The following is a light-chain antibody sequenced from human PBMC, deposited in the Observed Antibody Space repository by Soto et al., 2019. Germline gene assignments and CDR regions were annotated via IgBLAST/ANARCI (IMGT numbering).Light chain of an antibody. J-gene: IGLJ1*01. CDR3: NSYTSSSTLV. CDR1: SSDVGGYNY. Sequence: QSALTQPASVSGSPGQSITISCTGTSSDVGGYNYVSWYQHHPGKAPKLMIYDVSNRPSGVSSRFSGSKSGNTASLTISGLQAEDEADYYCNSYTSSSTLVFGTGTKLTVL. V-gene: IGLV2-14*03. CDR2: DVS.